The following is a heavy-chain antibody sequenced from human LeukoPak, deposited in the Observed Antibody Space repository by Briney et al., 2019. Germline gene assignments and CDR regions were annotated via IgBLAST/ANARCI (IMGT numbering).Heavy chain of an antibody. V-gene: IGHV1-2*02. Sequence: ASVKVSCKASGYTFTSYAISWVRQAPGQGLEWMGWINPNSGGTNYAQKFQGRVTMTRDTSISTAYMELSRLRSDDTAVYYCARGAAAGTVGWFDPWGQGTLVTVSS. CDR1: GYTFTSYA. CDR2: INPNSGGT. D-gene: IGHD6-13*01. J-gene: IGHJ5*02. CDR3: ARGAAAGTVGWFDP.